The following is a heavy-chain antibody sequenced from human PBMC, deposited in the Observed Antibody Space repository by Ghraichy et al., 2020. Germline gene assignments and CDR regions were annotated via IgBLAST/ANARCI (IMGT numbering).Heavy chain of an antibody. CDR1: GYTFTSYD. V-gene: IGHV1-8*01. CDR3: ARGKTSGDNYSLRGH. CDR2: MNPNSGNA. Sequence: ASVKVSCKASGYTFTSYDINWVRQATGQGLEWMGWMNPNSGNAGFAQKFQDRVTMTMNTSTTTAYMELSSLRSEDTAVYYCARGKTSGDNYSLRGHWGQGTLVTVSS. D-gene: IGHD2-21*01. J-gene: IGHJ4*02.